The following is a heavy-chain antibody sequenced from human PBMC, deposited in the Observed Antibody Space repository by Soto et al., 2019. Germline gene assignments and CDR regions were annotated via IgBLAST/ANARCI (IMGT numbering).Heavy chain of an antibody. D-gene: IGHD3-10*01. CDR1: GGSFSGYY. CDR2: INHSGST. CDR3: ARGGTMVRGSYAQRWYYAMDV. Sequence: SETLSLTCAVYGGSFSGYYWSWIRQPPGKGLEWIGEINHSGSTNYNPSLKSRVTISVDTSKNQFSLKLNSVTAADTAVYYCARGGTMVRGSYAQRWYYAMDVWGQGTTVTVSS. V-gene: IGHV4-34*01. J-gene: IGHJ6*02.